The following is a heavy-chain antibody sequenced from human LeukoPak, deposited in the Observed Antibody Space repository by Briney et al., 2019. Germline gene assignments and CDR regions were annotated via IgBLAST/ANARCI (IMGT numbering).Heavy chain of an antibody. Sequence: ASVKVSCKASGYTFTAYYLHWVRQAPGQGLEWMGWINPNNGDTTYTQKFQGRVTMSGDTSITTVYMELSRLMSDDTAVYYCARINLKTGGYYRLDYWGQGTLVTVSS. J-gene: IGHJ4*02. V-gene: IGHV1-2*02. D-gene: IGHD3-22*01. CDR3: ARINLKTGGYYRLDY. CDR2: INPNNGDT. CDR1: GYTFTAYY.